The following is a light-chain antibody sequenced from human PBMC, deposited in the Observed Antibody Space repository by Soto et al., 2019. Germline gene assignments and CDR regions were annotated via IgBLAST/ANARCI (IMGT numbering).Light chain of an antibody. CDR1: QSVSNN. CDR3: QQYNSWPPLT. J-gene: IGKJ4*01. CDR2: GAY. Sequence: EIVLTQSPATLSLSPGERAILSCRASQSVSNNLAWYQQKPGQAPRLIXYGAYTRATGVPARFSGSGSGTEFTLTINRLQSEDFAVYYCQQYNSWPPLTFGGGTNV. V-gene: IGKV3-15*01.